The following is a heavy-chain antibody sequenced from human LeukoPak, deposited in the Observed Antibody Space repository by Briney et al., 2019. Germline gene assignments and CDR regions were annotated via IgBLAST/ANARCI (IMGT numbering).Heavy chain of an antibody. CDR2: IYSGGST. V-gene: IGHV3-66*01. D-gene: IGHD2-2*02. Sequence: SGGSLRLSCAASGFTVSSNYMSWVRQAPGKGLEWVSVIYSGGSTYYADSVRGRFTISRDNSKNTLYLQMNSLRAEDTAVYYCARGYCSSTSCYTVREFDYWGQGTLVTVSS. CDR1: GFTVSSNY. CDR3: ARGYCSSTSCYTVREFDY. J-gene: IGHJ4*02.